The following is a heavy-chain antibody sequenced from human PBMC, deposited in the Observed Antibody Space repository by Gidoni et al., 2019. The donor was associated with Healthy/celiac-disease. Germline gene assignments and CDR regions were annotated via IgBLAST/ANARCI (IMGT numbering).Heavy chain of an antibody. CDR3: ARGDYGDYLVRY. Sequence: LQLQESGPGLVKPSQTLSLPCPVPGASLRSGGYSWSWIRQPPGKGLEWIGYIYHSGSTHYNPSLKSRVTISVDRSKNQFSLKLSAVTAADTAVYYCARGDYGDYLVRYWGQGTLVTVSS. D-gene: IGHD4-17*01. J-gene: IGHJ4*02. CDR1: GASLRSGGYS. CDR2: IYHSGST. V-gene: IGHV4-30-2*01.